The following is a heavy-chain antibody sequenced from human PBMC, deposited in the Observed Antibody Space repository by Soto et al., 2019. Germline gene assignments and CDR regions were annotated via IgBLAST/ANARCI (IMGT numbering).Heavy chain of an antibody. V-gene: IGHV4-39*01. CDR2: MFYSGAT. Sequence: PLETLSLTCTVSGGSISDISYCWGWIRQPPGKGLQWIGCMFYSGATYYNPSLKNRVTLSVDTSNNEFSLKLVSVTAPDTAVYYCARHKSGSDWLDPWGQGTLVTVS. CDR1: GGSISDISYC. D-gene: IGHD2-15*01. CDR3: ARHKSGSDWLDP. J-gene: IGHJ5*02.